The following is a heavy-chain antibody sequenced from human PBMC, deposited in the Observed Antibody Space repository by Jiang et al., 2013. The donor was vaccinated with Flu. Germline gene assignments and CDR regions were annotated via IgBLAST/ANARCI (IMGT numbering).Heavy chain of an antibody. CDR3: ARSSLAMIAVGGMDV. V-gene: IGHV4-61*01. Sequence: ALLKPSETLSLTCSVSDGSVSSGSYYWSWIRQPPGKGLEWIGYIYSSESINYNPSSGSSSYNPSLKSRVTISVDTSKNQFSLKLYSVTAADTAVYYCARSSLAMIAVGGMDVWGQGTTVTVSS. J-gene: IGHJ6*02. D-gene: IGHD3-22*01. CDR1: DGSVSSGSYY. CDR2: IYSSESINYNPSSGSS.